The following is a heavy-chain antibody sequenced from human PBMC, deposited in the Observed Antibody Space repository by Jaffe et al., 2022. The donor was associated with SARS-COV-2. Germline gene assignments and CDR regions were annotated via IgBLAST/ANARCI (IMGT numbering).Heavy chain of an antibody. Sequence: EVQLVESGGGLVQPGRSLRLSCAASGFTFDDYAMHWVRQAPGKGLEWVSGISWNSGSIGYADSVKGRFTISRDNAKNSLYLQMNSLRAEDTALYYCAKGGSYYEVDYWGQGTLVTVSS. CDR3: AKGGSYYEVDY. J-gene: IGHJ4*02. CDR2: ISWNSGSI. V-gene: IGHV3-9*01. D-gene: IGHD1-26*01. CDR1: GFTFDDYA.